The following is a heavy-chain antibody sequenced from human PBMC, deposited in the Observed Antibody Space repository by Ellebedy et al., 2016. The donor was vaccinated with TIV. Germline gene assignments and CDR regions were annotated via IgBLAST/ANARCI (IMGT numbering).Heavy chain of an antibody. Sequence: GESLKISCVASGFTFSSYAMTWVRQAPGRGLEWLSSITGTGANTYYLESVKGRFTISRDNSNNTLYLQMNSLRVEDTAVYFCAKATRRGLDTALDYWGQGTLVSVSS. D-gene: IGHD3/OR15-3a*01. CDR2: ITGTGANT. J-gene: IGHJ4*02. CDR1: GFTFSSYA. V-gene: IGHV3-23*01. CDR3: AKATRRGLDTALDY.